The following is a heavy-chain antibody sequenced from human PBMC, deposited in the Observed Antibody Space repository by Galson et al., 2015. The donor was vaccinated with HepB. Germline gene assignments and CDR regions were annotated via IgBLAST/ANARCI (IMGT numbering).Heavy chain of an antibody. CDR2: IIPIFGTA. CDR3: AGGIVLMVYAPLDY. V-gene: IGHV1-69*01. Sequence: SCKASGGTFSSYAISWVRQAPGQGLEWMGGIIPIFGTANYAQKFQGRVTITADESTSTAYMELSSLRSEDTAVYYCAGGIVLMVYAPLDYWGQGTLVTVSS. J-gene: IGHJ4*02. CDR1: GGTFSSYA. D-gene: IGHD2-8*01.